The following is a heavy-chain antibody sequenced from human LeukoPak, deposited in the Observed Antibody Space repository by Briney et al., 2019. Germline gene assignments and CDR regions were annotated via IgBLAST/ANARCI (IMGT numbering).Heavy chain of an antibody. CDR2: ISGTSSYI. J-gene: IGHJ6*04. CDR1: GFTFSSYS. CDR3: VSSPRVAAQDV. D-gene: IGHD6-6*01. V-gene: IGHV3-21*01. Sequence: GGSLRPFCAASGFTFSSYSMIWVRQAPGKGLELVSSISGTSSYIYYADSVKGRFTISRDNAKNSLYLQMNSLRAEDTAVYYCVSSPRVAAQDVWGKGTTVTVSS.